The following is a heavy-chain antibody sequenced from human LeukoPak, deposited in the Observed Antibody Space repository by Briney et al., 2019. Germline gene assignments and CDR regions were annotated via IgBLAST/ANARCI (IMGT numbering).Heavy chain of an antibody. D-gene: IGHD2-2*01. CDR3: ARGRRGIVAVPAAILDY. CDR2: IYSGGST. V-gene: IGHV3-66*02. CDR1: GFTVSSNY. Sequence: GGSLRLSCAASGFTVSSNYMSWVRQAPGKGLEWVSVIYSGGSTYYADSVKSRFTISRDNSKNTLYLQMNSLRAEDTAVYYCARGRRGIVAVPAAILDYWGQGTLVTVSS. J-gene: IGHJ4*02.